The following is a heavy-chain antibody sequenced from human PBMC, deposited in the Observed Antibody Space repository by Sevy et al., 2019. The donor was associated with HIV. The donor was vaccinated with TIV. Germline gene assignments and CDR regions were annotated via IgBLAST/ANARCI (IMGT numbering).Heavy chain of an antibody. Sequence: GGSLRLSCAASGFTFSSYWMSWVRQAPGKGLEWVANIKQDGSAKYNVDSVKGRFTISRDNAKNSLYLQMNSLRAEDTAVYYCARDHCSSTSCIPYYYGMDVWGQGTTVTVSS. CDR1: GFTFSSYW. V-gene: IGHV3-7*01. CDR3: ARDHCSSTSCIPYYYGMDV. D-gene: IGHD2-2*01. CDR2: IKQDGSAK. J-gene: IGHJ6*02.